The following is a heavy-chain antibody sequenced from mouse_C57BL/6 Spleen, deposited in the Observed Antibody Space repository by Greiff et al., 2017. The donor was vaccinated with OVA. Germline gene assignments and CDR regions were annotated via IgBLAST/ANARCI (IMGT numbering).Heavy chain of an antibody. Sequence: VQLQESGPGLVKPSQSLSLTCSVTGYSITSGYYWNWIRQFPGNKLEWMGYISYDGSNNYNPSLKNRISITRDTSKNQFFLKLNSVTTEDTATYYCARGDGSSFAYWGQGTLVTVSA. J-gene: IGHJ3*01. CDR1: GYSITSGYY. CDR3: ARGDGSSFAY. V-gene: IGHV3-6*01. CDR2: ISYDGSN. D-gene: IGHD1-1*01.